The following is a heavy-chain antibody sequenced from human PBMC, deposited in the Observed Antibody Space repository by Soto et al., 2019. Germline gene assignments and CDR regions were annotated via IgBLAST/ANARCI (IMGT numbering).Heavy chain of an antibody. CDR2: ISGTGVYI. CDR1: GFTFSNYN. J-gene: IGHJ5*02. CDR3: AREGALKPFSS. V-gene: IGHV3-21*01. Sequence: GGSLRLSCVATGFTFSNYNMNWVRQAPGKGLEWVSHISGTGVYIHYADAVKGRFTIYRDNAKSSVYLQMNSLRAEDTAVYYRAREGALKPFSSWGQGALVTVSS.